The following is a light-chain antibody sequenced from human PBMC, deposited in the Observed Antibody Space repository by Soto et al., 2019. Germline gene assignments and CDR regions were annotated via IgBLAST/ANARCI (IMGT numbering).Light chain of an antibody. CDR1: SSDVGGYNY. CDR3: ISYTSSSTSYV. J-gene: IGLJ1*01. CDR2: EVS. Sequence: QSVLTQPASVSGSPGQSITISCTGTSSDVGGYNYVAWYQQHPGKVPRLMIYEVSNRPSGVSNRFSGSKSGSTASLTISGLQAEDEADYYCISYTSSSTSYVFGTGNKVTVL. V-gene: IGLV2-14*01.